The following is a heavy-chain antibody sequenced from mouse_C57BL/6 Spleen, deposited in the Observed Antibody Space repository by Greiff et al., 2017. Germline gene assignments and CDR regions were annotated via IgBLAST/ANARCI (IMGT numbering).Heavy chain of an antibody. V-gene: IGHV3-6*01. J-gene: IGHJ2*01. CDR1: GYSITSGYY. Sequence: EVQRVESGPGLVKPSQSLSLTCSVTGYSITSGYYWNWIRQFPGNKLEWMGYISYDGSNNYNPSLKNRISITRDTSKNQFFLKWNSVTTEDTATYYCAREDYWGQGTTLTVSS. CDR2: ISYDGSN. CDR3: AREDY.